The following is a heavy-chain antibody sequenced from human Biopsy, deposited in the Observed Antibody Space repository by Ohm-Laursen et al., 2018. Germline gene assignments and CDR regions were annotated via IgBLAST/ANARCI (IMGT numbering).Heavy chain of an antibody. CDR3: VRGVDYYDPYHYYALDV. D-gene: IGHD3-22*01. CDR2: SNHSGRT. Sequence: VTLSLTCAVYGESFNGYYWICIRQAPGKGLEWIVESNHSGRTNYNPSLKSRVTISVGTSKNQSSLKVMSVTAADTAVYYCVRGVDYYDPYHYYALDVWGQGTTVTVSS. CDR1: GESFNGYY. J-gene: IGHJ6*02. V-gene: IGHV4-34*01.